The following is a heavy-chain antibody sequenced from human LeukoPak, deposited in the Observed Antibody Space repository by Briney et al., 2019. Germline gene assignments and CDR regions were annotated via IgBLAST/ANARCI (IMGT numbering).Heavy chain of an antibody. CDR3: ATAFNSPFYGEN. CDR1: GFTVSSNY. CDR2: IYSSGST. J-gene: IGHJ4*02. D-gene: IGHD2/OR15-2a*01. V-gene: IGHV3-53*01. Sequence: GGSLRLSCAASGFTVSSNYMSWVRQAPGRGLEWVSVIYSSGSTYYADSVEGRFTISRDNSKNTLYLQMNSLRAEDTAVYYCATAFNSPFYGENWGRGTLVTVSS.